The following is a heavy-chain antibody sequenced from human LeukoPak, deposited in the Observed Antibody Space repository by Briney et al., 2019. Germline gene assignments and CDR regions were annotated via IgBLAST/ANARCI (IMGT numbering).Heavy chain of an antibody. D-gene: IGHD1-26*01. CDR3: TKDYSDSRVGDVFSEN. CDR1: GLTFSSYA. J-gene: IGHJ4*02. V-gene: IGHV3-23*01. Sequence: GGSLSLSCAASGLTFSSYAMSWVRQAPGKGLEWVSGITSGFTPHYADSVKGRFTISRDNSKNTLHLQMNSLRAEDTAVYYCTKDYSDSRVGDVFSENWGPGTLVTVSS. CDR2: ITSGFTP.